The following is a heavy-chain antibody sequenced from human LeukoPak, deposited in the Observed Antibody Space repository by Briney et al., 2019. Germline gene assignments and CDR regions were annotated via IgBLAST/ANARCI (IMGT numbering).Heavy chain of an antibody. CDR1: GFTFSSYS. Sequence: GGSLRLSCAASGFTFSSYSMNWVRQAPGKGLEWVSSISSSSSYIYYAGSVKGRFTISRDNAKNSLYLQTNSLRAEDTAVYYCARGNLCSYYDFCFLDVWGQGTLVTVSS. CDR3: ARGNLCSYYDFCFLDV. V-gene: IGHV3-21*01. D-gene: IGHD3-3*01. J-gene: IGHJ4*02. CDR2: ISSSSSYI.